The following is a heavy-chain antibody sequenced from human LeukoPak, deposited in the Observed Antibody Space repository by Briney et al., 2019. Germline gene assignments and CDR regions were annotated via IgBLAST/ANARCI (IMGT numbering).Heavy chain of an antibody. D-gene: IGHD3-16*02. J-gene: IGHJ4*02. CDR3: AKDYDYIWGSYRQFDY. CDR2: ISGSGGST. V-gene: IGHV3-23*01. Sequence: AGGSLRLSCAASGFTFSSYAMSWVRQAPGKGLEWVSAISGSGGSTYYADSVKGRFTISRDNSKNTLYLQMNSLRAEDTAVYYCAKDYDYIWGSYRQFDYWGQGTLVTVSS. CDR1: GFTFSSYA.